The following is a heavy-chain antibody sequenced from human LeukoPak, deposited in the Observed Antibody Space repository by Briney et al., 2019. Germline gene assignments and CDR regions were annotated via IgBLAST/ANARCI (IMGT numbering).Heavy chain of an antibody. D-gene: IGHD5-12*01. CDR2: ISSSSSTI. V-gene: IGHV3-48*04. CDR3: ARVEVATSYYYYGMDV. J-gene: IGHJ6*02. Sequence: GGSLRLSCAASGFTFSSYSTNWVRQAPGKGLEWVSYISSSSSTIYYADSVKGRFTISRDNAKNSLYLQMNSLRAEDTAVYYCARVEVATSYYYYGMDVWGQGTTVTVSS. CDR1: GFTFSSYS.